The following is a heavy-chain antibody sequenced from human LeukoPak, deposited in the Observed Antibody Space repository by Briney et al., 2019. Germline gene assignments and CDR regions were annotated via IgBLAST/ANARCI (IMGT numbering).Heavy chain of an antibody. Sequence: GSLRLSCAASGFTFSTYVVNWVRQAPGKGLEWVSAISGSGGNTYYADTVSGRFTISRDNSKNTLYLQMSSLRVEDTAVYYCAKDRGRYYDSSGHYWGYYSDSWGQGILVTVST. CDR1: GFTFSTYV. CDR3: AKDRGRYYDSSGHYWGYYSDS. D-gene: IGHD3-22*01. CDR2: ISGSGGNT. V-gene: IGHV3-23*01. J-gene: IGHJ4*02.